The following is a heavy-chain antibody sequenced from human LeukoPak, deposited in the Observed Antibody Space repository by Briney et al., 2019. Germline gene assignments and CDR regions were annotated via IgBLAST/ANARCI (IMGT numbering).Heavy chain of an antibody. J-gene: IGHJ4*02. V-gene: IGHV1-2*02. CDR1: GYTFTSYD. D-gene: IGHD1-1*01. CDR2: INPNSGGT. CDR3: ARETSLEGFDY. Sequence: ASVKVSCKASGYTFTSYDINWVRQAPGQGLEWMGWINPNSGGTNYAQKFQGRVTMTRDTSISTAYMELSRLRSDDTAVYYCARETSLEGFDYWGQGTLVTVSS.